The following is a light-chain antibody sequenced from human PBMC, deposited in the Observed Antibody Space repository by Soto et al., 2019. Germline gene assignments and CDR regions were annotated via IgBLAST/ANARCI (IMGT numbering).Light chain of an antibody. J-gene: IGLJ2*01. Sequence: QSVLTQPPSVSAAPGQKVTISCSGSSSNIGNNFVSWYQQLPGTAPKLLIYDNNKRPSRIPDRFSGSKSGTSATLGITGLQTGDEADYYCGAWDSSLSDVVFGGGTKVTVL. V-gene: IGLV1-51*01. CDR3: GAWDSSLSDVV. CDR2: DNN. CDR1: SSNIGNNF.